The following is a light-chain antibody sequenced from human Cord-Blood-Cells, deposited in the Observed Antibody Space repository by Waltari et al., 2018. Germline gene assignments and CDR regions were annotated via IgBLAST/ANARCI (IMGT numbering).Light chain of an antibody. V-gene: IGKV1-9*01. CDR1: QGISSY. Sequence: SQLTQSPSFLSASVGDRLTITCRASQGISSYLAWYQQKPGKAPKLLIYAASTLESGVPSRFSGSGSGTEFTLTISSLQPDDFATYYCQQYNSYPYTFGQGTKLEIK. CDR2: AAS. J-gene: IGKJ2*01. CDR3: QQYNSYPYT.